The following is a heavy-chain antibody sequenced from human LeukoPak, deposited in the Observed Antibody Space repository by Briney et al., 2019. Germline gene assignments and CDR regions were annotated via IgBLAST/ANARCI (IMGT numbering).Heavy chain of an antibody. CDR2: ISYDGSNK. CDR1: GFTFSSYA. J-gene: IGHJ4*02. Sequence: GGSLRLSCAASGFTFSSYAMHWVRQAPGKGLEWVAVISYDGSNKYYADSVKGRFTISRDNSKNTLYLQMNSLRAEDTAVYYCAKESQQLPRLYYFDYWGQGTLVTVSS. CDR3: AKESQQLPRLYYFDY. D-gene: IGHD6-13*01. V-gene: IGHV3-30-3*01.